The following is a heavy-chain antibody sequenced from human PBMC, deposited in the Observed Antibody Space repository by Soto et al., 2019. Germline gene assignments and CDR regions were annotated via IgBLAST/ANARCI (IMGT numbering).Heavy chain of an antibody. CDR3: ARTPAKTYYYDSSGYADAFDI. CDR2: IPYDGSNK. CDR1: GFTFSSYA. J-gene: IGHJ3*02. V-gene: IGHV3-30-3*01. Sequence: GGSLRLSCAASGFTFSSYAMHWVRQAPGKGLEWVAVIPYDGSNKYYADSVKGRFTISRDNSKNTLYLQMNSLRAEDTAVYYCARTPAKTYYYDSSGYADAFDIWGQGTMVTVSS. D-gene: IGHD3-22*01.